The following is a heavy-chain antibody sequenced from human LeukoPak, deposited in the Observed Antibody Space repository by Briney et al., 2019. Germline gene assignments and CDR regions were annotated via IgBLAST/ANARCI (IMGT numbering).Heavy chain of an antibody. CDR1: EDSVSSNSVT. CDR3: ARRLTQYDCFDP. Sequence: SQTLSLTCAISEDSVSSNSVTWNWIRQSPSRGLEWLGRTYYRSTWYNDYVVSVRGRITVNPDTSKNQFSLHLNSVTPEDTAVYYCARRLTQYDCFDPWGQGILVTVSS. CDR2: TYYRSTWYN. V-gene: IGHV6-1*01. D-gene: IGHD2-2*01. J-gene: IGHJ5*02.